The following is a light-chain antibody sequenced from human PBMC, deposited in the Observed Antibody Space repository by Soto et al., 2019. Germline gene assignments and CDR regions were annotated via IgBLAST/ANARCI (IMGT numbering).Light chain of an antibody. J-gene: IGLJ2*01. CDR2: EVS. Sequence: QSVLTQPASVSGSPGQSITISCTGTRSDVGGYNYVSWYQQHPGKAPKVMIYEVSNRPSGVSNRFSGSKSGNTASLTISGLQAEDEAVYYCSSYTSTTTLEFGGGTKLTVL. CDR1: RSDVGGYNY. V-gene: IGLV2-14*01. CDR3: SSYTSTTTLE.